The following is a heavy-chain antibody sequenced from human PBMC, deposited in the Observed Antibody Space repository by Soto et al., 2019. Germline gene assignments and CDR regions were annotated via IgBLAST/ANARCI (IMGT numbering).Heavy chain of an antibody. V-gene: IGHV3-23*01. J-gene: IGHJ4*02. D-gene: IGHD2-15*01. Sequence: PGGSLRLSCAASGFPFSSYAMSWVRQAPGKGLEWVSAISGSGGSTYYADSVKGRFTISRDNSKNTLYLQMNSLRAEDTAVYYCAKYSSVVVVAATDYWGQGTLVTVSS. CDR3: AKYSSVVVVAATDY. CDR1: GFPFSSYA. CDR2: ISGSGGST.